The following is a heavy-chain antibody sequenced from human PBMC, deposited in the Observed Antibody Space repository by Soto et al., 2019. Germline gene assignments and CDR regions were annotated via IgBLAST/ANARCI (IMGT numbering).Heavy chain of an antibody. CDR2: IYYSGST. CDR3: ARVYGDYPTPNYYFDY. J-gene: IGHJ4*02. D-gene: IGHD4-17*01. Sequence: QVQLQESGPGLVKPSQTLSLTCTVSGGSISSGGYYWSWIRQHPGKGLEWIGYIYYSGSTYYNPSLKSRVTISVDTSKNQFSLKLSSVTAADTAVYYCARVYGDYPTPNYYFDYWGQGTLVTVSS. CDR1: GGSISSGGYY. V-gene: IGHV4-31*03.